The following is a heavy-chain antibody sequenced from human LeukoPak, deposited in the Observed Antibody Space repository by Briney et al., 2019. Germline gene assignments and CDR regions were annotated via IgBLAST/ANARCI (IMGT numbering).Heavy chain of an antibody. J-gene: IGHJ4*02. CDR1: GFTSSSYA. CDR3: AKRGAYYYDSSGYSHSDY. D-gene: IGHD3-22*01. CDR2: ISASGDYT. Sequence: GGSLRLSCAASGFTSSSYAMGWVRQAPGKGLEWVSAISASGDYTHYADSVKGRFTISRDNTKNTLYLQMNSLRAEDTAIYYCAKRGAYYYDSSGYSHSDYWGQGTLVTVSS. V-gene: IGHV3-23*01.